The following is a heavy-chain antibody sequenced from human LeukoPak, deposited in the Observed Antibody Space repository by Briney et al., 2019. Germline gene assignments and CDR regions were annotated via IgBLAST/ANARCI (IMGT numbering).Heavy chain of an antibody. CDR3: AGYYYDSSGYPRPWFDP. V-gene: IGHV1-18*01. J-gene: IGHJ5*02. Sequence: ASVKVSCKASGYTSTNYGISWARQAPGQGLEWMGWISAYNGNTNFAQKLQGRVTLTTDTSTGTAYMELRSLRSDDTAVYYCAGYYYDSSGYPRPWFDPWGQGTLVTVSS. CDR1: GYTSTNYG. CDR2: ISAYNGNT. D-gene: IGHD3-22*01.